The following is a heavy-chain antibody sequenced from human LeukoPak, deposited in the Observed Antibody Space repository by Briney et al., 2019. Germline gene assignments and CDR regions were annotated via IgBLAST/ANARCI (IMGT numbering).Heavy chain of an antibody. J-gene: IGHJ6*04. CDR2: ISSSSYI. D-gene: IGHD3-10*01. CDR3: ARAGRLWFGESQRLDV. CDR1: GFTFSSYS. Sequence: GGSLRLSCAASGFTFSSYSMNWVRQTPGKGLEWVSSISSSSYIYYADSVKGRFTISRDNAKNSLYLQMNSLRAEDTAVYYCARAGRLWFGESQRLDVWGKGTTVTISS. V-gene: IGHV3-21*01.